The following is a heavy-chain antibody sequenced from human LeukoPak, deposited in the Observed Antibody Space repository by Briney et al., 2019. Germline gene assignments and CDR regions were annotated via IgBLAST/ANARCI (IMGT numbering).Heavy chain of an antibody. CDR3: AKDRIRYYYDSSGH. D-gene: IGHD3-22*01. V-gene: IGHV3-53*01. J-gene: IGHJ4*02. Sequence: GGSLRLSYAASGFTVSRNYMSWVRQAPGKGLEWVSIIYSGGTTYYADSVKGRFTISRDNSKNTLYLQMNSLRAEDTAVYYCAKDRIRYYYDSSGHWGQGTLVTVSS. CDR1: GFTVSRNY. CDR2: IYSGGTT.